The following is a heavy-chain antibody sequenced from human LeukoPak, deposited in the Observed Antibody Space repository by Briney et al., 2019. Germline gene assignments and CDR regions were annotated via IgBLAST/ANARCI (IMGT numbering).Heavy chain of an antibody. CDR3: ARDINSREFGDLDY. CDR1: GYTFTSYG. CDR2: ISAYNGNT. D-gene: IGHD3-10*01. J-gene: IGHJ4*02. V-gene: IGHV1-18*01. Sequence: GASVKVSCKASGYTFTSYGISWVRQAPGQGLEWMGWISAYNGNTNYAQKLQGRVTMTRDTSTSTVYMELSSLRSEDTAVYYCARDINSREFGDLDYWGQGTLVTVSS.